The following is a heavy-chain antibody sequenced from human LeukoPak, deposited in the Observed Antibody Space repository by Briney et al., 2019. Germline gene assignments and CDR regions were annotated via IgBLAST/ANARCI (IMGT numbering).Heavy chain of an antibody. Sequence: PGGSLRLSCAASGFTFSSYGMHWVRQAPGKGLEWVAVISYDGSNKYYADSVKGRFTISRDNSKNTLYLQMNSLRAEDTAVYSCAKETTSDVFDIRGQGTMVTVSS. V-gene: IGHV3-30*18. CDR3: AKETTSDVFDI. CDR1: GFTFSSYG. J-gene: IGHJ3*02. CDR2: ISYDGSNK. D-gene: IGHD1-1*01.